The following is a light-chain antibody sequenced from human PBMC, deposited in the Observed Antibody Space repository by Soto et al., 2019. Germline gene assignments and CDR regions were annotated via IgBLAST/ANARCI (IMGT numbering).Light chain of an antibody. V-gene: IGLV1-51*01. CDR2: DNN. Sequence: QSVLTQPPSVSAAPGQKVTISCSGSNSNIGNNYVSWYQQLPGTAPKLLIYDNNERPSGIPDRFSGSKSGTSATLGITGLQTGDEADYYCGTWDSSLSAGVFGGGTQLTVL. CDR1: NSNIGNNY. J-gene: IGLJ2*01. CDR3: GTWDSSLSAGV.